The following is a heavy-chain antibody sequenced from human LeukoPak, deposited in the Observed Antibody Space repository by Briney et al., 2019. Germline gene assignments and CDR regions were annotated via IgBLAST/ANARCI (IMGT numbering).Heavy chain of an antibody. D-gene: IGHD2/OR15-2a*01. CDR3: VRDGPGAFYYLDV. V-gene: IGHV6-1*01. Sequence: SQTLSLTCAISGDSVSNNITAWNWIRQSPSRGLEWLGRTYYRSKWYIDYAESLKSRITINPDTSKNQFSLQLNSVTPEDTVVYFCVRDGPGAFYYLDVWGRGTLVTVSS. CDR2: TYYRSKWYI. J-gene: IGHJ2*01. CDR1: GDSVSNNITA.